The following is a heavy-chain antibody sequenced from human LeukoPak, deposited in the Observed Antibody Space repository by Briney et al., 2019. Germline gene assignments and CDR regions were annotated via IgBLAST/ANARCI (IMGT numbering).Heavy chain of an antibody. D-gene: IGHD1-26*01. CDR1: GYTFSGYY. CDR2: INSNSGAR. J-gene: IGHJ4*02. V-gene: IGHV1-2*02. CDR3: ARGRGGATTGFDH. Sequence: ASLKVSCKASGYTFSGYYMHWVRQAPGQGLESMGWINSNSGARNYAPKFQGRVTFSRDNSISTAYMELSRLRSDDTAIYYCARGRGGATTGFDHWGRGTLVTVSS.